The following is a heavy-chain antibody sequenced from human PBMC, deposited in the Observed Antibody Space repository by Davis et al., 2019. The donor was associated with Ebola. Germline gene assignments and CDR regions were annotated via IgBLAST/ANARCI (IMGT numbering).Heavy chain of an antibody. CDR3: ARLSSLPPDCTRGNCPLAVHWFDP. CDR1: GYNFPIYW. V-gene: IGHV5-51*01. Sequence: WESLKISCQAAGYNFPIYWIARVRQMPGKDLEWMGIIYPGDSDTRYSPSFKGQVTISADRSRDTAYLQWSSLKASDTAIYYCARLSSLPPDCTRGNCPLAVHWFDPWGQGTLVTVSS. D-gene: IGHD2-2*01. J-gene: IGHJ5*02. CDR2: IYPGDSDT.